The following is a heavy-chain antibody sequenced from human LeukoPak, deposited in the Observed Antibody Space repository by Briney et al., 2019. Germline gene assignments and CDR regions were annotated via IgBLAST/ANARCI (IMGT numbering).Heavy chain of an antibody. Sequence: SETLSLTCTVSGGSISSYYRTWIRQSPGKGLEWIGNIYYLGSTNYNPSLDGRVTMSLHTSESYFSLMLASVTAADTALYYCAGATIGAAGFSFDYWGQGTLVTVSS. CDR1: GGSISSYY. CDR2: IYYLGST. D-gene: IGHD6-13*01. CDR3: AGATIGAAGFSFDY. V-gene: IGHV4-59*01. J-gene: IGHJ4*02.